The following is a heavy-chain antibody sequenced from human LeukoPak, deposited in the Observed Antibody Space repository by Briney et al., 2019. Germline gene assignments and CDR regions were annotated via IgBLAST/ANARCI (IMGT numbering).Heavy chain of an antibody. V-gene: IGHV3-11*04. Sequence: GGSLRLSCAASGFTFSDYYMSWIRQAPGKGLEWVSYISSSGSTIYYADSVKGRFTISRDNSKNTLYLQMNSLRAEDTAVYYCAKVRLIAAAGPLGYWGQGTLVTVSS. J-gene: IGHJ4*02. CDR3: AKVRLIAAAGPLGY. D-gene: IGHD6-13*01. CDR1: GFTFSDYY. CDR2: ISSSGSTI.